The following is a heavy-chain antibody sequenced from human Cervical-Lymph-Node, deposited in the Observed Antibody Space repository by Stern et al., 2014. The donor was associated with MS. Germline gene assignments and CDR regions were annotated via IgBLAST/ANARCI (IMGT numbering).Heavy chain of an antibody. CDR2: IYSSGST. D-gene: IGHD1/OR15-1a*01. CDR3: ARANMDTNLAAKPLDS. CDR1: GGSFSSGPYY. J-gene: IGHJ4*02. V-gene: IGHV4-61*02. Sequence: QVQLQESGPGLVKPSQTLSLTCTVSGGSFSSGPYYWNWIRQPAGKGLEWIGRIYSSGSTNYNPSLKSRVSISIDTSKNKLSLQLSSVTAADTAIYYCARANMDTNLAAKPLDSWGQGALVTVSS.